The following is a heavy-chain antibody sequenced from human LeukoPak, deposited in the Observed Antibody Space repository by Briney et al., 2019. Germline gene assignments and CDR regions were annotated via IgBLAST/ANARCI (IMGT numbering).Heavy chain of an antibody. CDR1: GGSISSYY. Sequence: PSETLSLTCTVSGGSISSYYWSWIRQPPGKGLEWIGYIYYSGSTNYNPSLKSRVTISVDTSKKQFSLKLSSVTAADTAVYYCARFSGDWNAFDIWGQGTMVTVSS. D-gene: IGHD3/OR15-3a*01. V-gene: IGHV4-59*08. J-gene: IGHJ3*02. CDR3: ARFSGDWNAFDI. CDR2: IYYSGST.